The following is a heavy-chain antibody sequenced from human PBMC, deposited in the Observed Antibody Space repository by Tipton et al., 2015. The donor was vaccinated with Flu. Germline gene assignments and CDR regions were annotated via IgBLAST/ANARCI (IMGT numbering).Heavy chain of an antibody. D-gene: IGHD2-2*01. J-gene: IGHJ4*02. CDR1: GGSISSGTSY. Sequence: TLSLTCTVSGGSISSGTSYWSWIRQPAGKGLEWVGRIYTSGNTNYNPSLQSRVTISADTPKKQFSLQLRSVTAAATAVYDCAGDPSLGMPDYFDYWGQGTLVTASS. CDR2: IYTSGNT. CDR3: AGDPSLGMPDYFDY. V-gene: IGHV4-61*02.